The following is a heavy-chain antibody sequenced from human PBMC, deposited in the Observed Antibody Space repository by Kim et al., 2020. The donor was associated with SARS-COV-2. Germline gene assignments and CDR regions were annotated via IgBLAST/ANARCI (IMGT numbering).Heavy chain of an antibody. J-gene: IGHJ4*02. D-gene: IGHD5-12*01. V-gene: IGHV1-18*01. CDR3: ARGDVDIVATIDY. Sequence: YAQKLQGRVTVTTDTSTSTAYMELRSLRSDDTAVDYCARGDVDIVATIDYWGQGTLVTVSS.